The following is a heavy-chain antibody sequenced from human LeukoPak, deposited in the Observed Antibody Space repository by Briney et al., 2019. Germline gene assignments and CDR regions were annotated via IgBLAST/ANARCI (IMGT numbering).Heavy chain of an antibody. CDR2: ISSSGGTT. D-gene: IGHD3-22*01. CDR1: GFTFSSYD. Sequence: GGSLRLSCAASGFTFSSYDMNWVRQAPGKGLKWVSAISSSGGTTYYSDSVKGRFTISRDNSKNTLYLLIHSLRAEDTAVYYCAKDSDSSVYYANFDYWGQGTLVTVSS. J-gene: IGHJ4*02. V-gene: IGHV3-23*01. CDR3: AKDSDSSVYYANFDY.